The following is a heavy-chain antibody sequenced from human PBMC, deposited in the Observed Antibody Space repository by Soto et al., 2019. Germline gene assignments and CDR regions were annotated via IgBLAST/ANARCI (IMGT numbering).Heavy chain of an antibody. V-gene: IGHV4-39*01. CDR1: GGSISSSSYY. Sequence: SETLSLTCTVSGGSISSSSYYWGWIRQPPGKGLEWIGSIYYSGSTYYNPSLKSRVTISVDTSKNQFSLKLSSVTAADTAVYYCARIITMVRGNHYYGMDVWGQGTTVTVSS. CDR3: ARIITMVRGNHYYGMDV. J-gene: IGHJ6*02. CDR2: IYYSGST. D-gene: IGHD3-10*01.